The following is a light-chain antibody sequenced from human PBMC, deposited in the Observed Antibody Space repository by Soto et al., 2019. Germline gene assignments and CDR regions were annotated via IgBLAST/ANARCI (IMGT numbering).Light chain of an antibody. J-gene: IGKJ2*01. Sequence: DLQMTQSPSSLSLSVGDRVTITCRASQSITNYLNWYQQKQGTAPKLLVYAASSLQSGVPSRFSANGAGTDFTLTISSLQPEDFASYYCQQSDSYPYTFGQGTKLEIK. CDR2: AAS. V-gene: IGKV1-39*01. CDR3: QQSDSYPYT. CDR1: QSITNY.